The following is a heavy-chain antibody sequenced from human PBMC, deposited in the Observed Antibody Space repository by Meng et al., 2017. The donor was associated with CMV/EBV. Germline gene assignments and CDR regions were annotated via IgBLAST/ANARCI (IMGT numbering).Heavy chain of an antibody. CDR3: ARGKRGYYYGSGSPNSNWFDP. D-gene: IGHD3-10*01. J-gene: IGHJ5*02. CDR2: IYYSGST. V-gene: IGHV4-39*07. CDR1: GGSISSSSYY. Sequence: SETLSLTCTVSGGSISSSSYYWGWIRQPPGKGLEWIGSIYYSGSTYYNPSLKSRVTISVDTSKNQFSLKLSSVTAADTAVYYCARGKRGYYYGSGSPNSNWFDPWGQGTLVTVSS.